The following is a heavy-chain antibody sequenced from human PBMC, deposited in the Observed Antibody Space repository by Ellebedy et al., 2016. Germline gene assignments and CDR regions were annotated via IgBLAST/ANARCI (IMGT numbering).Heavy chain of an antibody. J-gene: IGHJ4*02. CDR3: ARHVGTNDYHYFDS. D-gene: IGHD4-11*01. V-gene: IGHV5-51*01. Sequence: GESLKISCKGSGYSFSNYWIAWVRQMPGKGLEWMGIIYPMDSTTRYSPSFQGQVTISADKSINTAYLHRSSLKASDSAMYYCARHVGTNDYHYFDSWGQGTLVTVSS. CDR2: IYPMDSTT. CDR1: GYSFSNYW.